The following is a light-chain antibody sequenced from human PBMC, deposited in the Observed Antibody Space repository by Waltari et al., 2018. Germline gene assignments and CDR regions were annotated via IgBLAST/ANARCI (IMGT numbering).Light chain of an antibody. V-gene: IGKV3-15*01. Sequence: LTQSPASLSVSQGDQVILSCRASQSVRTNLFWSQQKAGQAPRNLIYGASTRASGVPSRFSGSGSETDFTLIISSLQSEDAAVYFCQQYYVWPPITFGGGTKPEI. J-gene: IGKJ4*01. CDR2: GAS. CDR3: QQYYVWPPIT. CDR1: QSVRTN.